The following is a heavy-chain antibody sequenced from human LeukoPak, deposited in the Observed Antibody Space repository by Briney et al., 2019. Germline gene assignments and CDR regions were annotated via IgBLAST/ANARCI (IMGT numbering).Heavy chain of an antibody. D-gene: IGHD3-3*01. V-gene: IGHV4-59*11. CDR1: GGSISSHY. CDR2: IYYSGST. Sequence: SETLSLTCTVSGGSISSHYSSWIRQPPGKGLEWIGYIYYSGSTNYNPSLKSRATISVETSKNQFSLKLSSVTAADTAVYYCARKYYDFWSGYYTKNDAFDIWGQGTMVTVSS. CDR3: ARKYYDFWSGYYTKNDAFDI. J-gene: IGHJ3*02.